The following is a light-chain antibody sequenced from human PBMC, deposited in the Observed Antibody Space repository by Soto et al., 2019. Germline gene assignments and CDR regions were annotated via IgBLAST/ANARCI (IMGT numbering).Light chain of an antibody. Sequence: QSVLTQPPSVSGAPGQGVTISCTGGSSNIGANYDVHWYQQLPGTAPKVLIYGNSNRPSGVPDRFSGSKSGTSASLAITGLQVEDEADYYCSSYTTTNTVLFGGGTKVTVL. J-gene: IGLJ2*01. CDR2: GNS. CDR3: SSYTTTNTVL. V-gene: IGLV1-40*01. CDR1: SSNIGANYD.